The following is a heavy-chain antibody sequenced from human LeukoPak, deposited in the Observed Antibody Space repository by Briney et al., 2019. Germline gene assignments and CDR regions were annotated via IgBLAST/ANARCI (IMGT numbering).Heavy chain of an antibody. CDR1: GITFSSYG. CDR3: AELGITMIGGV. D-gene: IGHD3-10*02. J-gene: IGHJ6*04. Sequence: GGTLRLSCAASGITFSSYGMSWVRQAPGKGLEWVSSISSTGGTTHYADSVKGRFTISRDNAKNSLYLQMNSLRAEDTAVYYCAELGITMIGGVWGKGTTVTISS. V-gene: IGHV3-48*03. CDR2: ISSTGGTT.